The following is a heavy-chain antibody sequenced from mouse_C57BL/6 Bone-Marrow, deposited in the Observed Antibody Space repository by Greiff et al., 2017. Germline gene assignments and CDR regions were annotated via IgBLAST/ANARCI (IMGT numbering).Heavy chain of an antibody. V-gene: IGHV1-64*01. CDR3: TRDTVGAMDY. Sequence: QVHVKQSGAELVKPGASVKLSCKASGYTFTSYWMHWVKQRPGQGLAWIGLIHPNSGSTNYNEKFKSKATLTVAKSSSTAYMHLSSLTSEDSAVYYCTRDTVGAMDYWGQGTSVTVSS. CDR1: GYTFTSYW. D-gene: IGHD1-1*01. J-gene: IGHJ4*01. CDR2: IHPNSGST.